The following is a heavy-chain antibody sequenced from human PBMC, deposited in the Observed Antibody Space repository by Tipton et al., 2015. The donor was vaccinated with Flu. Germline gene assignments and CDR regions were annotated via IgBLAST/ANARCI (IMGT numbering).Heavy chain of an antibody. Sequence: TLSLTCTVSGGSISSSSYYWGWIRQPPGKGLEWIGTIYYSGSTYYNPSLKSRVTMSVDTSKNQFSLKVSSVTAADTAVYYCACRGSCYHWGQGALVTVSS. D-gene: IGHD1-26*01. J-gene: IGHJ4*02. CDR2: IYYSGST. CDR1: GGSISSSSYY. CDR3: ACRGSCYH. V-gene: IGHV4-39*07.